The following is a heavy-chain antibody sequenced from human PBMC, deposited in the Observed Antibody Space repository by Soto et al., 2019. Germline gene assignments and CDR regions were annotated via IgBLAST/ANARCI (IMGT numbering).Heavy chain of an antibody. CDR1: GFTFSDHA. Sequence: QVHVVESGGGVVQPGRSLRLSCAVSGFTFSDHAMHWVRQAPGKGLDWVAAISYDGSKKDYADSVKGRFTMSRDNYKNTLFLQMNSLRAEDTAVYYCAKDKYFYDSSGDTLDYWGQGTLVIVSS. CDR2: ISYDGSKK. D-gene: IGHD3-22*01. V-gene: IGHV3-30*18. CDR3: AKDKYFYDSSGDTLDY. J-gene: IGHJ4*02.